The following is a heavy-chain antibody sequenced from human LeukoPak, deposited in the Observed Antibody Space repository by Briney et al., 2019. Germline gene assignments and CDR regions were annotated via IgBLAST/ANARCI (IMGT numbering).Heavy chain of an antibody. CDR3: ARVERFFDY. CDR2: IYYSGST. J-gene: IGHJ4*02. CDR1: GGSISSYY. V-gene: IGHV4-59*01. Sequence: SETLSLTCTVSGGSISSYYWSWIRQPPGKGLEWIGYIYYSGSTNYNPSLKSRVTISVDTSKNQFSPKLSSVTAADTAVYYCARVERFFDYWGQGTLVTVSS. D-gene: IGHD3-3*01.